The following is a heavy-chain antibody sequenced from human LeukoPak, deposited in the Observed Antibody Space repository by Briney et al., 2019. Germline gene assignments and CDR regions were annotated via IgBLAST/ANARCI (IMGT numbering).Heavy chain of an antibody. CDR1: GFTFSSYA. J-gene: IGHJ4*02. CDR3: ARGVYYYDSSGALDY. Sequence: SGGSLRLSCAASGFTFSSYAMHWVRQAPGKGLEWVAVISYDGSNKYYADSVKGRFTISRDNSKNTLYLQMNSLRAEDTAVYYCARGVYYYDSSGALDYWGQGTLVTVSS. CDR2: ISYDGSNK. D-gene: IGHD3-22*01. V-gene: IGHV3-30*04.